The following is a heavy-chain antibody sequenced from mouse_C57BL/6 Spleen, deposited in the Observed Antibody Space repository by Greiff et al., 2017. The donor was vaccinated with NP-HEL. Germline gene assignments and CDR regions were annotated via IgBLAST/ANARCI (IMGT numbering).Heavy chain of an antibody. V-gene: IGHV5-9-1*02. D-gene: IGHD1-1*01. Sequence: EVKLEESGEGLVKPGGSLKLSCAASGFTFSSYAMSWVRQTPEKRLEWVAYISSGGDYIYYADTVKGRFTISRDNARNTLYLQMSSLKSEDTAMYYCTRDQGYGSSYYYAMDYWGQGTSVTVSS. CDR3: TRDQGYGSSYYYAMDY. CDR2: ISSGGDYI. CDR1: GFTFSSYA. J-gene: IGHJ4*01.